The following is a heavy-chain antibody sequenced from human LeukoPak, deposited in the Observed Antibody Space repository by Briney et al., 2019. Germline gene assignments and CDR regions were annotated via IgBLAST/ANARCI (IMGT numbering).Heavy chain of an antibody. CDR2: INPSGGST. D-gene: IGHD5-12*01. J-gene: IGHJ5*02. V-gene: IGHV1-46*01. CDR1: GYTFTSYY. CDR3: ARDGGGYSGYARENWFDP. Sequence: ASVKVSCKASGYTFTSYYMHWVRQAPGQGLEWMGIINPSGGSTSYAQKFQGRVTMTRDTSTSTAYMELSSLRSEDTAVYYCARDGGGYSGYARENWFDPWGQGTLVTVSS.